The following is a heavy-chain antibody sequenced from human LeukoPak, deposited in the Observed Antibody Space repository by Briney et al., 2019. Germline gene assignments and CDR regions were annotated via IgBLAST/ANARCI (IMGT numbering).Heavy chain of an antibody. CDR2: INHSGST. D-gene: IGHD3-10*01. J-gene: IGHJ6*03. CDR1: GGSFSGYY. CDR3: ARATYYYGSGSYRPSNYYYMDV. V-gene: IGHV4-34*01. Sequence: SETLSLTCAVSGGSFSGYYWSWIRQPPGKGLEWIGEINHSGSTNYNPSLKSRVTISVDTSKNQFSLKLSSVTAADTAVYYCARATYYYGSGSYRPSNYYYMDVWGKGTTVTVSS.